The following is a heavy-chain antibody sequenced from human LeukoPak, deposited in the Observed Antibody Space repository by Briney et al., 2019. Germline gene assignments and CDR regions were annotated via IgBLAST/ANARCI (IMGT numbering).Heavy chain of an antibody. V-gene: IGHV3-23*01. CDR3: AKDGHSRFWYHFDC. D-gene: IGHD6-13*01. CDR1: GFSFNTYA. J-gene: IGHJ4*02. Sequence: GGTLRLSCAASGFSFNTYAMNWVRQAPGKGLEWVSTISGNGGNTYYADSVKGRFTISRDNSKNTLYLQMNSLRDEDTAVYYCAKDGHSRFWYHFDCWGQGTLVTVSS. CDR2: ISGNGGNT.